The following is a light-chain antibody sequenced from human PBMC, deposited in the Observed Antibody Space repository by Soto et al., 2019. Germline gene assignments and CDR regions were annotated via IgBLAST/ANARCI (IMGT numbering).Light chain of an antibody. J-gene: IGLJ1*01. CDR1: SSNIGSNS. CDR2: SND. V-gene: IGLV1-44*01. CDR3: AAWDDSLNGYV. Sequence: QSALTPPPSASGTPGQRVTISCSGSSSNIGSNSVNWYQQLPGTAPKLLIYSNDRRPSGVPDRFSGSKSGTSASLAISGLQSEDEADYYCAAWDDSLNGYVFGTGTKVTVL.